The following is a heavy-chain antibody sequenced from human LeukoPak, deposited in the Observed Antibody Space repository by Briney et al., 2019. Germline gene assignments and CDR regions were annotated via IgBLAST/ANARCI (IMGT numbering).Heavy chain of an antibody. V-gene: IGHV3-33*01. Sequence: PGGSLRLSCVASGFTFSSYGMHWVRQAPGKGLEWVAVIWYDGTNKYYADSVKGRFTISRDSSKNTLYLQMYNLRAEDTAVYYCARAAYDSSGYPTLWGQGTLVTVSS. D-gene: IGHD3-22*01. J-gene: IGHJ4*02. CDR1: GFTFSSYG. CDR2: IWYDGTNK. CDR3: ARAAYDSSGYPTL.